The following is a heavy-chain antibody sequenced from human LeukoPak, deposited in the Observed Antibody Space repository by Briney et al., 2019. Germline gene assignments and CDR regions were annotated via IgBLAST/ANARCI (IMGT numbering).Heavy chain of an antibody. J-gene: IGHJ4*02. D-gene: IGHD3-10*01. CDR3: ARDLVTMVRGLLY. CDR1: GFTFSSYS. CDR2: ISSSSSYI. Sequence: GGSLRLSCAASGFTFSSYSMNWVRQAPGKGLEWVSSISSSSSYIYYADSVKSRFTISRDNAKNSLYLQMNSLRAEDTAVYYCARDLVTMVRGLLYWGQGTLVTVSS. V-gene: IGHV3-21*01.